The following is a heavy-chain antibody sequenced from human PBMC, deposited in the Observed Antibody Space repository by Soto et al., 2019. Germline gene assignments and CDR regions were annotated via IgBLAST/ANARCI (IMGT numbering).Heavy chain of an antibody. J-gene: IGHJ5*02. D-gene: IGHD1-1*01. CDR2: IYYSGST. CDR3: ARDRHNIFFDP. V-gene: IGHV4-31*03. Sequence: QVQLQESGPGLVKPSQTLSLTCTVSGASMSSGGYYWTWIRQSPGKGLEWIGYIYYSGSTYYNPSLESRVAISLDTSRSQCSLTLPSVTAADTAIYYCARDRHNIFFDPWGQGTLVTVSS. CDR1: GASMSSGGYY.